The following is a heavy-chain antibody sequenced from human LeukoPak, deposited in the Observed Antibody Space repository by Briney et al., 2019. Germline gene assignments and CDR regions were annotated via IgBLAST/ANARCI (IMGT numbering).Heavy chain of an antibody. CDR3: AREVVAYDSSGLSLGY. Sequence: ASVKVSCKASGYTFTGYYMHWVRQAPGQGLEWMGWMNPNSGGTNYAQKFQGRVTMTRDTSISTAYMELSRLRSDDTAVYYCAREVVAYDSSGLSLGYWGRGTLVTVSS. D-gene: IGHD3-22*01. CDR1: GYTFTGYY. V-gene: IGHV1-2*02. J-gene: IGHJ4*02. CDR2: MNPNSGGT.